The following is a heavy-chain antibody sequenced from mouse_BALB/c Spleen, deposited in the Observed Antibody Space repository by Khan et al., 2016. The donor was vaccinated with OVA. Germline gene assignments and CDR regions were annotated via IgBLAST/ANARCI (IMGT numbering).Heavy chain of an antibody. Sequence: QVQLQQSGAELMKPGASVKISCKATGYTFSSYWIEWVKQRPGHSLEWIGEIISGSGSNNYNEKFKGKATFTEDTSSNTTYMQLSSLTSEDSAVYYCARGNYYGSSSWFGYWGQGTLVTVSA. CDR2: IISGSGSN. D-gene: IGHD1-1*01. CDR1: GYTFSSYW. V-gene: IGHV1-9*01. CDR3: ARGNYYGSSSWFGY. J-gene: IGHJ3*01.